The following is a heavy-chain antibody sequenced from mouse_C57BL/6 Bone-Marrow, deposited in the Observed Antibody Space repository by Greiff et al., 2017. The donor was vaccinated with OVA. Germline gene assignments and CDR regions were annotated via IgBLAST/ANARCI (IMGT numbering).Heavy chain of an antibody. D-gene: IGHD2-3*01. CDR2: IHPNSGST. CDR3: AKGWPHY. J-gene: IGHJ2*01. CDR1: GYTFTSYW. V-gene: IGHV1-64*01. Sequence: VQVVESGAELVKPGASVKLSCKASGYTFTSYWMHWVKQRPGQGLEWIGMIHPNSGSTNYNEKFKSKATLTVDKSSSTAYMQLSSLTSEDSAVYYCAKGWPHYWGQGTTLTVSS.